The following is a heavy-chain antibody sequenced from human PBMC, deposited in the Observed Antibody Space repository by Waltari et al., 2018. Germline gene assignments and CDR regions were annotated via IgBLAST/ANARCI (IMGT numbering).Heavy chain of an antibody. CDR2: ISSSGSTI. CDR3: AREYSSPRPFSFDYYYYMDV. V-gene: IGHV3-48*03. CDR1: GFTFSSYE. D-gene: IGHD6-13*01. J-gene: IGHJ6*03. Sequence: EMQLVESGGGLVQPGGSLRLSCAASGFTFSSYEMNWVRQAPGKGLGWVSYISSSGSTIYYADSVKGRFTISRDNAKNSLYLQTNSLRAEDTAVYYCAREYSSPRPFSFDYYYYMDVWGKGTTVTVSS.